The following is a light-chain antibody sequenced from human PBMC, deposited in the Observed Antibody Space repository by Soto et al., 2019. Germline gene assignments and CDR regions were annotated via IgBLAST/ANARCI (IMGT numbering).Light chain of an antibody. J-gene: IGKJ1*01. CDR2: DAS. CDR1: QSISGW. Sequence: DIHMTQSPSTLSASVGDRVTITCRASQSISGWLAWYQQKPGKAPKLLIYDASSLESGVPSRFSGSGSGTQFTLTISSLQPDDFATYYCQQYNTYGTFGQGTKVDIK. CDR3: QQYNTYGT. V-gene: IGKV1-5*01.